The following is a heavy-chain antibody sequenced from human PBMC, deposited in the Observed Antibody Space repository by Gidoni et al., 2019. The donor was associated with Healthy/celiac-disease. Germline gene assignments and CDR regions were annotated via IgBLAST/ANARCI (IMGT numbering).Heavy chain of an antibody. D-gene: IGHD2-2*01. Sequence: GSSVKVSCKASGGTFSSYAISWVRQAPGQGLEWMGGIIPIFGTANYAQKFQGRVTITADESTSTAYMELSSLRSEDTAVYYCARDGSVRYCSSTSCLKNFYYYYYYMDVWGKGTTVTVSS. CDR1: GGTFSSYA. V-gene: IGHV1-69*01. J-gene: IGHJ6*03. CDR2: IIPIFGTA. CDR3: ARDGSVRYCSSTSCLKNFYYYYYYMDV.